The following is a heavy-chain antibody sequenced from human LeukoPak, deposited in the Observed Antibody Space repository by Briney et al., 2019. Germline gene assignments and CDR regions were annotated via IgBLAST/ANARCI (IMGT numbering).Heavy chain of an antibody. Sequence: PGRSLRLSCVASGFTFSNFGMHWVRQAPGKGLGGVAVIWYDGSNKYYADSVKGRFAISRDDSKNTLYLQMNSLRVEDTAVYYCARDRSVLWFDPWGQGTLVTVSS. J-gene: IGHJ5*02. V-gene: IGHV3-33*01. D-gene: IGHD3-10*02. CDR2: IWYDGSNK. CDR3: ARDRSVLWFDP. CDR1: GFTFSNFG.